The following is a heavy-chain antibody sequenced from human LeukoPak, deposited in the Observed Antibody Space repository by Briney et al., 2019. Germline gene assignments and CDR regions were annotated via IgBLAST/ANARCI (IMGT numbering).Heavy chain of an antibody. J-gene: IGHJ4*02. V-gene: IGHV3-7*01. CDR2: INPGGSEK. D-gene: IGHD5-18*01. Sequence: GGSLRLSCVASGFPFSSYWMTWVRQAPGKGLEWVASINPGGSEKYSADSVKGRFTISRDNAKNSLYLQMDSLRVEDTAFYYCARDLAYSRLDYWGQGMLVTVSS. CDR1: GFPFSSYW. CDR3: ARDLAYSRLDY.